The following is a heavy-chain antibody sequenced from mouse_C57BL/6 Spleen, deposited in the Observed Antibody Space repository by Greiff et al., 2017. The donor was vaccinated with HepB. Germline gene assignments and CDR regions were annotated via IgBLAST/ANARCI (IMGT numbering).Heavy chain of an antibody. CDR2: ISDGGSYT. CDR1: GFTFSSYA. CDR3: ARALYYCDY. V-gene: IGHV5-4*01. Sequence: DVHLVESGGGLVKPGGSLKLSCAASGFTFSSYAMSWVRQTPEKRLEWVATISDGGSYTYYPDNVKGRFTISRDNAKNNLYLQMSHLKSEDTAMYYCARALYYCDYLGQGTTLTVSS. J-gene: IGHJ2*01.